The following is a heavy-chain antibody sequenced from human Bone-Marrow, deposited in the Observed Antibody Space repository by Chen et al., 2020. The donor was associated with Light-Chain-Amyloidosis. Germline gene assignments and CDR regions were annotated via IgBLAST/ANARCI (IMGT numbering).Heavy chain of an antibody. CDR2: MSYSGST. CDR3: ARMFGFCSGGSCYSAYFDY. D-gene: IGHD2-15*01. J-gene: IGHJ4*02. V-gene: IGHV4-39*01. Sequence: QLQLQESGPGLVRPSETLSLTCTVSGGSISIHSHYWGWIRQPPGKGLEWIGSMSYSGSTYYSPSLKSRVTISVDTPKNQFSLRLNSVTAADTALYYCARMFGFCSGGSCYSAYFDYWGQGALVTVSS. CDR1: GGSISIHSHY.